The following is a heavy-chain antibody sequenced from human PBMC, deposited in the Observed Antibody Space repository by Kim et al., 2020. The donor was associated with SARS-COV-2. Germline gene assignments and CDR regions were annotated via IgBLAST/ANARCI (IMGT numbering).Heavy chain of an antibody. J-gene: IGHJ4*02. Sequence: GGSLRLSCAASGFTFSNYAMGWFRLAPGKGLEWVSGITGSDGRTFYADSERGRFTISRDNSKNTLYLHMNSLRAEDTATYYCAKFSLQSFGDLDHWGQGTLVTVSS. D-gene: IGHD3-10*01. CDR3: AKFSLQSFGDLDH. V-gene: IGHV3-23*01. CDR1: GFTFSNYA. CDR2: ITGSDGRT.